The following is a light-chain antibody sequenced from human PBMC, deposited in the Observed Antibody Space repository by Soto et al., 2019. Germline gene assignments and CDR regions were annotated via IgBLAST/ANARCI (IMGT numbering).Light chain of an antibody. CDR2: DVS. CDR3: QQYDRYSWK. Sequence: GDIVSIACRATQSVSNWLAWYQHKPGKAPKLLIYDVSSLESGVPSRFSGSGSGTEFILTISSLQPDDFATYYCQQYDRYSWKFAQGTKVDIK. CDR1: QSVSNW. V-gene: IGKV1-5*01. J-gene: IGKJ1*01.